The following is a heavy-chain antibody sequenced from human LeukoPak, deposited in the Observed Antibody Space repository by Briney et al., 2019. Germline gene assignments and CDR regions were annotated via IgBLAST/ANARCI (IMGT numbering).Heavy chain of an antibody. Sequence: GGSLRLSCAASGFTFSSYAMSWVRQAPGKGLEWVSAISGNGGSTYYADSVKGRFTISRDNSKNTLYLQMNSLRAEDTAVYYCARPDYCSGGSCYLYYFDYWGQGTLVTVSS. D-gene: IGHD2-15*01. CDR2: ISGNGGST. V-gene: IGHV3-23*01. CDR1: GFTFSSYA. J-gene: IGHJ4*02. CDR3: ARPDYCSGGSCYLYYFDY.